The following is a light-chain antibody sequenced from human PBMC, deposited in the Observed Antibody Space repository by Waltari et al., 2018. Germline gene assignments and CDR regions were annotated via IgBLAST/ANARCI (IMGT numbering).Light chain of an antibody. CDR3: QQYDSLPLT. Sequence: DVQMTQSPSSLSASIGVRVTITCQASQDITNYLNWYQQKPGKAPNLLIYATSNLESGVPSRFSGSGSGTLFTFTISSLQPEDIATYYCQQYDSLPLTFGPGTTVDV. J-gene: IGKJ3*01. CDR2: ATS. V-gene: IGKV1-33*01. CDR1: QDITNY.